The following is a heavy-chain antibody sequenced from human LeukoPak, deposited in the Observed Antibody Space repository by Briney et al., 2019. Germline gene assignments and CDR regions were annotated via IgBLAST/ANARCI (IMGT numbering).Heavy chain of an antibody. CDR3: AREFGDEYSSSSGLGY. V-gene: IGHV4-34*01. D-gene: IGHD6-6*01. CDR2: INLGGST. CDR1: GASFSGHY. J-gene: IGHJ4*02. Sequence: PSETLSLTCAVYGASFSGHYWSWIRQSPGKGLEWIGEINLGGSTNYNPSLWNRVTISLNTSRNQLSLKLTSVTAADTAVYYCAREFGDEYSSSSGLGYWGQGTLVTVSS.